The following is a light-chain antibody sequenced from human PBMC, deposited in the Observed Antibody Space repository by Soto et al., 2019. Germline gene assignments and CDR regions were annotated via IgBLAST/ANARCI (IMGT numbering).Light chain of an antibody. Sequence: QSVLTQPASVSGSPGQSITISCTGTSSDVGRYNYVSWYQQHAGKPPKLMIYDVSNRPSGVSNRFSGSKSGNTASLTISGLQTEDEADYYCSSYTSRSTYVFGTGTKLTV. J-gene: IGLJ1*01. CDR1: SSDVGRYNY. CDR3: SSYTSRSTYV. V-gene: IGLV2-14*01. CDR2: DVS.